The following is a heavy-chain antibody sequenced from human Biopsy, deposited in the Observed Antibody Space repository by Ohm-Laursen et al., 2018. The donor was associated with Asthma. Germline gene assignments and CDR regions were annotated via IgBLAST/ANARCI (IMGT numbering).Heavy chain of an antibody. CDR2: ISSDGHNK. J-gene: IGHJ3*02. D-gene: IGHD4-23*01. CDR1: GFVFSQSG. CDR3: ARKSGQDSGGTGAFDR. V-gene: IGHV3-30*03. Sequence: RSLRLSCTASGFVFSQSGMHWVRQAPGKGLEWVALISSDGHNKYYKDSVKGRFTISRDNSKLRLYLEINSLRVEDSAVYYCARKSGQDSGGTGAFDRWGQGIMVAVSS.